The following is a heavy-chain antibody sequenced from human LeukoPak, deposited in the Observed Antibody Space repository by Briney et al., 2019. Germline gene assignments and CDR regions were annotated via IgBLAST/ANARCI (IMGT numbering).Heavy chain of an antibody. J-gene: IGHJ4*02. V-gene: IGHV4-39*01. CDR2: IYYSGST. CDR1: GDSISSGTYS. Sequence: SETLSLTCTVSGDSISSGTYSWGWIRQPPGKGLEWIGSIYYSGSTYNNPSLKSRVTISVDTSKSQFSLTLSSVTAADTAVYFCARRSTSGSYYFDCWGQGTLITVSS. D-gene: IGHD6-19*01. CDR3: ARRSTSGSYYFDC.